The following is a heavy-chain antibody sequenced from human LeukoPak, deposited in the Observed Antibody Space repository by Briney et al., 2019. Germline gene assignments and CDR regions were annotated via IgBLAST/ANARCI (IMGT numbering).Heavy chain of an antibody. CDR2: ISGSGDST. CDR1: GFTFSSYA. CDR3: AKMTGYSYGFFDY. D-gene: IGHD5-18*01. Sequence: GGSLRLSCAASGFTFSSYAMSWVRQAPGKGLEWVSSISGSGDSTYYADSVKGRFTISRDNSKNTLYLQMYSLRAEDTAVYYCAKMTGYSYGFFDYWGQGTLVTVSS. V-gene: IGHV3-23*01. J-gene: IGHJ4*02.